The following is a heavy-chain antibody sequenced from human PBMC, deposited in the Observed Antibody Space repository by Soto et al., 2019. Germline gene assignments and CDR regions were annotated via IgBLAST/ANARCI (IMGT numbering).Heavy chain of an antibody. D-gene: IGHD1-26*01. CDR3: AGSSGSYWGFAP. Sequence: QLRLQEPGSGLVKPSETLSLTCAVSGDSISSGGFSWSWIRQPPGKGLEWIGYIYHSGSAYYTPSLKSRVTMSVDRSKNQFSLKLSSVTAADTAVYYCAGSSGSYWGFAPWGPGILVTVSS. CDR1: GDSISSGGFS. V-gene: IGHV4-30-2*01. J-gene: IGHJ5*02. CDR2: IYHSGSA.